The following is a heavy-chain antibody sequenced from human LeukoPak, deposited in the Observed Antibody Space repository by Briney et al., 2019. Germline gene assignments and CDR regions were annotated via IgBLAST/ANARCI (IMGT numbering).Heavy chain of an antibody. V-gene: IGHV4-4*07. CDR3: ARDARGWSGFDY. Sequence: SETLSLTCSVSVGSISSYYWSWIRQPAGKGREWIGRIYTTGNTDYNPSLKSRVTMSVDTSKNQFSLNLSSVTAADTAVYYCARDARGWSGFDYWGQGTLVTVSS. CDR1: VGSISSYY. CDR2: IYTTGNT. D-gene: IGHD3-3*01. J-gene: IGHJ4*02.